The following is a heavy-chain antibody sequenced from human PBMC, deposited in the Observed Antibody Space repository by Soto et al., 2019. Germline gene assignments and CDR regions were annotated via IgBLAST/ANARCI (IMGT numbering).Heavy chain of an antibody. V-gene: IGHV3-72*01. D-gene: IGHD4-17*01. Sequence: EVQLVASGGGLVQPGGSLRLSCVASGFSLSDHYMDWVRQAPGKGLEWLGLIRNEPYGYTTNYAASVKGRFTISRYDSTNSLFLQMDSLTAEDPTIYYCADVTWTRDYFPWGQGTLVTVSS. J-gene: IGHJ5*02. CDR2: IRNEPYGYTT. CDR1: GFSLSDHY. CDR3: ADVTWTRDYFP.